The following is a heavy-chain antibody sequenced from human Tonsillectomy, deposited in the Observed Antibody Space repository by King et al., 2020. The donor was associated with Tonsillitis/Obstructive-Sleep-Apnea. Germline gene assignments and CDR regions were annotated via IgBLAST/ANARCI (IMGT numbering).Heavy chain of an antibody. CDR2: IYHSGST. Sequence: QLQESGPGLVKPSGTLSLTCAVSGGSISSSNWWSWVRQPPGKGLEWIGEIYHSGSTNYNPSLKSRVTISVDKSKNQFSLKLSSVTAADTAVYYCAGANLIYDVWSGYYYYYYYMDVWGKGTTVTVSS. V-gene: IGHV4-4*02. CDR1: GGSISSSNW. D-gene: IGHD3-3*01. J-gene: IGHJ6*03. CDR3: AGANLIYDVWSGYYYYYYYMDV.